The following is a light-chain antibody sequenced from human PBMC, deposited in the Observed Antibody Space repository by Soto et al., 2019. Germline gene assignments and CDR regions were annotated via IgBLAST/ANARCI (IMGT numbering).Light chain of an antibody. CDR3: SSSTNSNTLV. J-gene: IGLJ1*01. V-gene: IGLV2-14*01. CDR1: SSDVGGYNY. Sequence: QSALTQPASVSGSPGQSITISCTGTSSDVGGYNYVSWYQQYPGKAPKLMIYDVDTRPSGVSNRFSGSKSGNTASLTISGLQADDEADYYCSSSTNSNTLVFGSGTKVTVL. CDR2: DVD.